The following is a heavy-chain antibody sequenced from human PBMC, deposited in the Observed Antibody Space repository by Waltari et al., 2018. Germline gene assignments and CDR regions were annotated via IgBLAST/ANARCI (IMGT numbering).Heavy chain of an antibody. D-gene: IGHD4-17*01. CDR1: GYTFSNFY. J-gene: IGHJ4*02. CDR2: INPSGGST. Sequence: QVQLVQSGAEVKKPGASVKVSCKASGYTFSNFYMHWVRQAPGQGLEWMGIINPSGGSTSYAQKFQGRVTMTRDTSTSTVYMELSSLRSEDTVVYYCVRSATTVVSPDYWGQGTLVTVSS. V-gene: IGHV1-46*01. CDR3: VRSATTVVSPDY.